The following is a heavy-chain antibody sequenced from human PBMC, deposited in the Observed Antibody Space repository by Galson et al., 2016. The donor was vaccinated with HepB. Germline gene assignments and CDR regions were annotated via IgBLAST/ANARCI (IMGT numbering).Heavy chain of an antibody. J-gene: IGHJ5*02. V-gene: IGHV3-20*04. CDR1: GFSFRDYG. D-gene: IGHD6-19*01. CDR2: LNWNGDRT. Sequence: SLRLSCAASGFSFRDYGMTWVRLAPEKGLEWVSGLNWNGDRTGYTDSVKGRFTISRDNAKNSLYLQMNSLRAEDTALYYCARGRSILERGWYWFDPWGQGTLVTVSS. CDR3: ARGRSILERGWYWFDP.